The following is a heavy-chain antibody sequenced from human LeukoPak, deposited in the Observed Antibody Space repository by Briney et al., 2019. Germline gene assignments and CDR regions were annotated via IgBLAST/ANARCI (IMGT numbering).Heavy chain of an antibody. CDR2: INHSGST. D-gene: IGHD3-22*01. CDR3: ARRFSGYYVWFDP. CDR1: GGSFSDYW. V-gene: IGHV4-34*01. J-gene: IGHJ5*02. Sequence: PSETLSLTCAVYGGSFSDYWWTWIRQPPGKGLEWIGEINHSGSTNYNPSLKSRVTISVDTSKNQFSLKLSSVTAADTAVYYCARRFSGYYVWFDPWGQGTLVTVSS.